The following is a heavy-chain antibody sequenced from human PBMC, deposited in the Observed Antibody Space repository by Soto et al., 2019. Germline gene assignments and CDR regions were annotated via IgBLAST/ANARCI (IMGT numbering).Heavy chain of an antibody. Sequence: EVQLVESGGGLVQPGGSLRLSCAASGFTFSSYEMNWVRQAPGKGLEWVSYISSSGSTIYYADSVKGRFTIPRDNAKNSLYLQMNSLRAEDTAVYYCARDFPSYSSSQTPDAFDIWGQGTMVTVSS. V-gene: IGHV3-48*03. J-gene: IGHJ3*02. CDR1: GFTFSSYE. D-gene: IGHD6-13*01. CDR3: ARDFPSYSSSQTPDAFDI. CDR2: ISSSGSTI.